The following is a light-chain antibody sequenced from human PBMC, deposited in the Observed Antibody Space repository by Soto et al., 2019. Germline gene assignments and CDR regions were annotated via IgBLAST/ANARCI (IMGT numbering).Light chain of an antibody. CDR2: ETK. CDR3: CSYAGSSTYV. CDR1: GNDVGTYNL. Sequence: QSSLTQPASVTGSPGQSITISCTGTGNDVGTYNLVSWYQRHPGKASKLLIYETKKRPSGIPNRFSGSKSGNTASLTISGLQPKDEAEYSCCSYAGSSTYVFGNGTKVTVL. V-gene: IGLV2-23*01. J-gene: IGLJ1*01.